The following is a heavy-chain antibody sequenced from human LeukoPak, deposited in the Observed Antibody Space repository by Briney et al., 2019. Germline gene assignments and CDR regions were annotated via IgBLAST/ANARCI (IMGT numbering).Heavy chain of an antibody. Sequence: LRLSCAASGFIFSDYYMGWVRQPPGKGLEWIGRLYYGGSAYYNPSLKSRVTISLDTSKNQFSLKLSSVTAADTAVYYCARLNYGSGRSNAFDIWGQGTMVTVSS. CDR2: LYYGGSA. J-gene: IGHJ3*02. D-gene: IGHD3-10*01. CDR1: GFIFSDYY. CDR3: ARLNYGSGRSNAFDI. V-gene: IGHV4-38-2*01.